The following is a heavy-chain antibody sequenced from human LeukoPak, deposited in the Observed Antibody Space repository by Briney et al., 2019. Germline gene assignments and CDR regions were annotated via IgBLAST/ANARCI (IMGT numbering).Heavy chain of an antibody. CDR1: GGSISSYY. CDR3: ARDIASDY. J-gene: IGHJ4*02. D-gene: IGHD3-16*02. Sequence: SETLSLTCTVSGGSISSYYWSWIRQPPGKGLEWIGYIYYSGSTNYNPSLKSRATISVDTPKNQFSLKLSSVTAADTAVYYCARDIASDYWGQGTLVTVSS. V-gene: IGHV4-59*01. CDR2: IYYSGST.